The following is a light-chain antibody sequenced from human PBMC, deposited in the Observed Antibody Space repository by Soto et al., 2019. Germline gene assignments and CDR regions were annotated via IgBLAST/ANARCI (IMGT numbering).Light chain of an antibody. Sequence: DIQMTQSPSSLSASVGDRVTITCRASQKISRNLNWYQQKPGEAPKLLIDGASSLHSGVPSRFSGSGSGTDFTLTISSLQPEDFATYYCQQRYSAPLTFGGGTKVDIK. J-gene: IGKJ4*01. CDR2: GAS. CDR1: QKISRN. V-gene: IGKV1-39*01. CDR3: QQRYSAPLT.